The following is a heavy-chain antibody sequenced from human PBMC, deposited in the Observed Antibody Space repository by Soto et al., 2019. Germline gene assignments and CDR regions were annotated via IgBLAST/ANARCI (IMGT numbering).Heavy chain of an antibody. J-gene: IGHJ6*02. CDR1: GGSISSGGYY. V-gene: IGHV4-31*03. D-gene: IGHD4-17*01. CDR3: AREYGDQPGGMDV. Sequence: QVQLQESGPGLVKPSQTLSLTCTVSGGSISSGGYYWSWIRQHPGKGLEWIGYIYYSGSTYYNPSLKSRVXXSXDXXKNQFSLMLSSVTAADTAVYYCAREYGDQPGGMDVWGQGTTVTVSS. CDR2: IYYSGST.